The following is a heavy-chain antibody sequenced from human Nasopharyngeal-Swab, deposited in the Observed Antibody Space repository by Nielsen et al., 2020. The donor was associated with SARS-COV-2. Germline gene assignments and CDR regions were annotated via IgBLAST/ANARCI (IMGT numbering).Heavy chain of an antibody. J-gene: IGHJ6*02. CDR1: GFTFRNYD. V-gene: IGHV3-13*01. CDR3: ARGYCSGGDCYFYYHGLDV. CDR2: IGSAGDT. D-gene: IGHD2-15*01. Sequence: ESLKISCAASGFTFRNYDMHWVRQAAGKGLEWVSGIGSAGDTFYPVSVKGRFTISRDNDKNSVYLQMKNLRAGDTAVYYCARGYCSGGDCYFYYHGLDVWGQGTTVTVSS.